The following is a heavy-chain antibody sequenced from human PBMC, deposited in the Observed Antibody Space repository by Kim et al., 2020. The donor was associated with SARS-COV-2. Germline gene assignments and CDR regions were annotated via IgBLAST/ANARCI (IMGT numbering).Heavy chain of an antibody. Sequence: ASVTVSCKASGYTFTSYAMHWVRQAPGQRLEWMGWINAGNGNTKYSQKFQGRVTITRDTSASTAYMELSSLRSEDTAVYYCARRGLYYDSSGYSHFDYWGQGTLVTVSS. J-gene: IGHJ4*02. CDR2: INAGNGNT. D-gene: IGHD3-22*01. CDR1: GYTFTSYA. V-gene: IGHV1-3*01. CDR3: ARRGLYYDSSGYSHFDY.